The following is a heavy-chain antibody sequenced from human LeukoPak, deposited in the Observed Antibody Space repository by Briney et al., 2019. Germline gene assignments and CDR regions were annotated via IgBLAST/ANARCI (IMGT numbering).Heavy chain of an antibody. D-gene: IGHD6-13*01. CDR1: GGTFSSYA. J-gene: IGHJ3*02. CDR2: IIPIFGTA. V-gene: IGHV1-69*01. Sequence: GASVKVCCKASGGTFSSYAISWVRQAPGQGLEWMGGIIPIFGTANYAQKFQGRVTITADESTSTAYMELSSLRSEDTAVYYCAREGEEGSSSSDAFDIWGQGTMVTVSS. CDR3: AREGEEGSSSSDAFDI.